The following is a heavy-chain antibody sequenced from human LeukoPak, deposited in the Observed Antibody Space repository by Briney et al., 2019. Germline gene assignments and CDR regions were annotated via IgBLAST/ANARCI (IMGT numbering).Heavy chain of an antibody. CDR1: GGSINSYY. D-gene: IGHD3-22*01. V-gene: IGHV4-59*01. CDR2: IYYSGST. Sequence: SETLPLTCTVSGGSINSYYWSWIRQPPGKGLEWIGYIYYSGSTNYNPSLKSRVTIAVDTSKNQFSLRLTSVTAADTAVYYCARVAPTRGFASSGYYPLDYWGQGTLVNVSS. CDR3: ARVAPTRGFASSGYYPLDY. J-gene: IGHJ4*02.